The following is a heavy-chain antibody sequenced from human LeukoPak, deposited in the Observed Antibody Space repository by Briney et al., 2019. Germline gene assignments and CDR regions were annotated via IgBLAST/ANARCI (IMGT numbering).Heavy chain of an antibody. D-gene: IGHD1-26*01. CDR3: AKQSAGVTTGYFDY. Sequence: QPGGSLRLSCAASGFTFSAYAMSWVRQAPGKGLEWVSSISDSAGSTYYAASVTGRFTISRDSSRTTLYLQVNSLRAEDTAVYYCAKQSAGVTTGYFDYWGQGTLVTDSS. J-gene: IGHJ4*02. CDR2: ISDSAGST. V-gene: IGHV3-23*01. CDR1: GFTFSAYA.